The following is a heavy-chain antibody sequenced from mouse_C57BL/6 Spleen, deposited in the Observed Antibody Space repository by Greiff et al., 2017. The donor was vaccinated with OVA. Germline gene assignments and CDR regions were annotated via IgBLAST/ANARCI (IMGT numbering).Heavy chain of an antibody. CDR2: VYPYNGGT. CDR1: GFTFTDYY. V-gene: IGHV1-36*01. Sequence: VQLKQSGPVLVKPGPSVKISCKASGFTFTDYYMHWVKQSHGKSLEWIGLVYPYNGGTSYNQKFKGKATLTVDTSSSTAYMELNSLTSEDSAVYYCAAYYSNYVGYFDVWGTGTTVTVSS. D-gene: IGHD2-5*01. CDR3: AAYYSNYVGYFDV. J-gene: IGHJ1*03.